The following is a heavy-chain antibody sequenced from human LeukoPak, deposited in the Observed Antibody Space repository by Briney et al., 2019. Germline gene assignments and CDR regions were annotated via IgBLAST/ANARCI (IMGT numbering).Heavy chain of an antibody. Sequence: PGGSLRLSCAASGFTFSSYGMHWVRQAPGKGLEWVAVISYDGSNKYYADSVKGRFTISRDNSKNTLYLQMNGLRPEDTAVYFCAKDWGSKFASGSSYLDSWGQGTLVTVSS. CDR3: AKDWGSKFASGSSYLDS. D-gene: IGHD3-10*01. CDR2: ISYDGSNK. CDR1: GFTFSSYG. J-gene: IGHJ4*02. V-gene: IGHV3-30*18.